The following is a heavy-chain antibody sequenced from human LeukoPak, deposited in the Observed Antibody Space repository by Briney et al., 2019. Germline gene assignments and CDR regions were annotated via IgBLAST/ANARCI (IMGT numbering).Heavy chain of an antibody. D-gene: IGHD1-26*01. CDR3: AKKAQYNGNYPLDY. CDR2: IGTAGDT. J-gene: IGHJ4*02. Sequence: GGSLRLSCAASGFTFSSYDMHWVRQATGKGLEWVSAIGTAGDTYYPDSVKGRFTISRDNSKNTLYLQMNSLRAEDTALYFCAKKAQYNGNYPLDYWGQGTLVTVSS. V-gene: IGHV3-13*01. CDR1: GFTFSSYD.